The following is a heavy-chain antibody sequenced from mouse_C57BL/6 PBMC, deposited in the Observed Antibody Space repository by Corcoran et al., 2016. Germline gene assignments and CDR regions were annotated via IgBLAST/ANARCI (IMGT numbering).Heavy chain of an antibody. CDR3: ASAILYSYGSSYGLAY. V-gene: IGHV9-3*01. Sequence: QIQLVQSGPELKKPGETVKISCKASGYTFTTYGMSWVKQAPGKGLKWMGWINTYSGVPTYADDFKGRFAFSLETSASTAYLQINNLKNEDTATYVCASAILYSYGSSYGLAYWGQGTPVTVSA. D-gene: IGHD1-1*01. CDR2: INTYSGVP. J-gene: IGHJ3*01. CDR1: GYTFTTYG.